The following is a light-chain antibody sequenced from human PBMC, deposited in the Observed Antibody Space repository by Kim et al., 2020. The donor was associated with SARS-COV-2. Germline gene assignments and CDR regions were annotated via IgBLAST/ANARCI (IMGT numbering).Light chain of an antibody. CDR1: KLGDKY. Sequence: SYELTQPPSVSVSPGQTAIITCSGDKLGDKYACWYQQKPGQSPVLVIYQDSKRPSGIPERFSGSNSGNTATLTISGTQAMDEADYYCQAWDSSPWVFGGG. CDR2: QDS. J-gene: IGLJ3*02. V-gene: IGLV3-1*01. CDR3: QAWDSSPWV.